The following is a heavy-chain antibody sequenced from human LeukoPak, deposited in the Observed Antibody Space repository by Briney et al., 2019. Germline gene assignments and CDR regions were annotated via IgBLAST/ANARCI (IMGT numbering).Heavy chain of an antibody. CDR1: GFPFSRYS. D-gene: IGHD5/OR15-5a*01. J-gene: IGHJ6*02. V-gene: IGHV3-30-3*01. Sequence: PGSSLRLSCAASGFPFSRYSMEWVRQAPGKGLEWLAMLSYDGSNTYYADSVQGRFPIPRHNPKHTLFLKMDSLRAEDRAGYYCARKKGVFYDRRAMDVWGQGTTVIVS. CDR2: LSYDGSNT. CDR3: ARKKGVFYDRRAMDV.